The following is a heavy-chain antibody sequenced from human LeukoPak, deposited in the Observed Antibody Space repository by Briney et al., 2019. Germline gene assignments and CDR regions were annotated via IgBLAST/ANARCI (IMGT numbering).Heavy chain of an antibody. Sequence: GGSLRLSCAASGFTFSSYGMHWVRQAPGKGLEWVAFISYDGSHKYYADSVKGRFTISRDNSKNTLYLQMNSLRAEDTAVYYCARGYCSSTSCHDAFDIWGQGTMVTVSS. J-gene: IGHJ3*02. CDR3: ARGYCSSTSCHDAFDI. CDR2: ISYDGSHK. D-gene: IGHD2-2*01. V-gene: IGHV3-30*03. CDR1: GFTFSSYG.